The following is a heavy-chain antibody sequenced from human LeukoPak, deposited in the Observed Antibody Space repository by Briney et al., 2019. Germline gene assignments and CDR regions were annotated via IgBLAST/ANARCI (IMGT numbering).Heavy chain of an antibody. CDR3: GTSSSQWVWFDP. D-gene: IGHD6-6*01. V-gene: IGHV3-21*01. Sequence: AGGSLRLSCAASGFTFSSYSMNWVRQAPGKGLEWVSSISSSSSYIYYADSVKGRFTISRDNAKNSLYLQMNSLRAEDTAVYYCGTSSSQWVWFDPWGQGTLVTVSS. CDR1: GFTFSSYS. CDR2: ISSSSSYI. J-gene: IGHJ5*02.